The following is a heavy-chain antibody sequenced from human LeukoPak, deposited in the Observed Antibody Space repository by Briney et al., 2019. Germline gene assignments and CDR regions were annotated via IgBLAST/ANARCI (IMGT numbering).Heavy chain of an antibody. J-gene: IGHJ4*02. CDR1: GFTFSSYA. V-gene: IGHV3-30-3*01. D-gene: IGHD5-12*01. CDR3: ARATARGYGYFDY. CDR2: ISYDGSNK. Sequence: GGSLRLSCAASGFTFSSYAMHWIRQAPGKGLEWVAVISYDGSNKYYADSVKGRFTISRDNSKNTLYLQMNSLRAEDTAVYYCARATARGYGYFDYWGQGTLVTVSS.